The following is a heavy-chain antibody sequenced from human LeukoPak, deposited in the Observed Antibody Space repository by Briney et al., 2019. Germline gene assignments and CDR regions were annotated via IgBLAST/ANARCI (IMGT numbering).Heavy chain of an antibody. CDR2: INSDGSST. CDR3: ARVSSDTGSYYGN. D-gene: IGHD1-26*01. CDR1: GFTFSSNW. J-gene: IGHJ4*02. V-gene: IGHV3-74*01. Sequence: GGSLRLSYAASGFTFSSNWMHWVRQAPGKGLVWVSRINSDGSSTSYADSVKGRFTISRDNAKNTLYLQMNSLRAEDTAVYFRARVSSDTGSYYGNWGQGTVVTVS.